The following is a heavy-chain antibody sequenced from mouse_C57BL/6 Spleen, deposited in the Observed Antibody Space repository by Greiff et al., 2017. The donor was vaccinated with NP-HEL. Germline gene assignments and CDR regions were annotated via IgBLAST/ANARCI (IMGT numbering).Heavy chain of an antibody. Sequence: EVKLVESGGGLVKPGGSLKLSCAASGFTFSSYAMSWVRQTPEKRLEWVATISDGGSYTYYPDNVKGRFTISRDNAKNNLYLQMSHLKSEDTAMYYCANIYYGNPFAYWGQGTLVTVSA. D-gene: IGHD2-1*01. CDR1: GFTFSSYA. CDR3: ANIYYGNPFAY. CDR2: ISDGGSYT. J-gene: IGHJ3*01. V-gene: IGHV5-4*03.